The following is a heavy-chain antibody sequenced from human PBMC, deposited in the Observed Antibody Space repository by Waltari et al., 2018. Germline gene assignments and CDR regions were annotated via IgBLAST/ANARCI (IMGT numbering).Heavy chain of an antibody. CDR2: ISDAGGII. J-gene: IGHJ4*02. Sequence: FSTYVMNWVRQAPAKGLEWVSSISDAGGIISYAVSVKGRFTISRDNSKNTLYLQMNSLRADDTAVYYCARGSGVDSWGQGTLVTISS. CDR3: ARGSGVDS. D-gene: IGHD7-27*01. V-gene: IGHV3-23*01. CDR1: FSTYV.